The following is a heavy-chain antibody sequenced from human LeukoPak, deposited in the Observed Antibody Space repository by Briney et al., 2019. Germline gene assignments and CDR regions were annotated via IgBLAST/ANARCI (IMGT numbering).Heavy chain of an antibody. CDR3: ARVSGAQLLTFGY. J-gene: IGHJ4*02. CDR1: GGSISSYY. D-gene: IGHD2-2*01. Sequence: SETLSLTCTVSGGSISSYYWSWIPQPPVKGLEWIGYIYYSGSTNYNPSLKSRVTISVDTSKNQFSLRLSSVTAADTAVYYCARVSGAQLLTFGYWGQGTLVTVSS. CDR2: IYYSGST. V-gene: IGHV4-59*01.